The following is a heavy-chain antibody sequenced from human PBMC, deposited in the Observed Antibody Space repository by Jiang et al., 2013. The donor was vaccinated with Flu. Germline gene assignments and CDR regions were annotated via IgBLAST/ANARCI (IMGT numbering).Heavy chain of an antibody. Sequence: GAEVKKPGESLKISCQASGYSFTNYWIGWVRQMPGKGLEWMGIINPGDSESRYSPSFQGQVIISADKSSSTADLQWSSLKASDTAMYYCARLSVAGPAGAPPDYWGQGTLVTVSS. D-gene: IGHD6-19*01. CDR2: INPGDSES. J-gene: IGHJ4*02. CDR1: GYSFTNYW. V-gene: IGHV5-51*03. CDR3: ARLSVAGPAGAPPDY.